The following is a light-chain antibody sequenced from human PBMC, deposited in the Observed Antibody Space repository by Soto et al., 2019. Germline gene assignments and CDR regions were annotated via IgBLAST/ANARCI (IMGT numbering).Light chain of an antibody. CDR2: SNN. Sequence: QSVLTQPPSASGTPGQRVTISCSGSSSNIGSYTVNWFQQLPGTAPKLLTYSNNQRPSGVPDRFSGSKSGTSASLAISGLQSEDDADYYCAAWDDSLNGWVFGGGTKVTVL. J-gene: IGLJ3*02. V-gene: IGLV1-44*01. CDR3: AAWDDSLNGWV. CDR1: SSNIGSYT.